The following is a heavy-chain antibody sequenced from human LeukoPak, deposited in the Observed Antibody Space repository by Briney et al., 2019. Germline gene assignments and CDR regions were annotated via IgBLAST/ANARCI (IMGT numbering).Heavy chain of an antibody. D-gene: IGHD2-8*01. J-gene: IGHJ6*03. CDR2: IIPIFGTA. V-gene: IGHV1-69*13. CDR3: ARGIPSVHYYYYMDV. CDR1: GGTFSSYA. Sequence: SVKVSCKASGGTFSSYAISRVRQAPGQGLEWMGGIIPIFGTANYAQKFQGRVTITADESTSTAYMELSSLRSEDTAVYYCARGIPSVHYYYYMDVWGKGTTVTVSS.